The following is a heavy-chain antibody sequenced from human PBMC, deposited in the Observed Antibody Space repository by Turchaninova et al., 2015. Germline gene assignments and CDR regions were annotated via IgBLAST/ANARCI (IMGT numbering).Heavy chain of an antibody. J-gene: IGHJ4*01. CDR1: NLTSKNYW. CDR2: IYGDGTNP. Sequence: EVHVVESGGGTTQSGGPRGIPCASNLTSKNYWGPWVRQVPGKGLLWISRIYGDGTNPNYVDSVEVRFNISRNNDKGSIRLQMYGLTSDDTGIYYCAIALGGSPSALEYWGQGMLVIVSS. D-gene: IGHD1-26*01. CDR3: AIALGGSPSALEY. V-gene: IGHV3-74*01.